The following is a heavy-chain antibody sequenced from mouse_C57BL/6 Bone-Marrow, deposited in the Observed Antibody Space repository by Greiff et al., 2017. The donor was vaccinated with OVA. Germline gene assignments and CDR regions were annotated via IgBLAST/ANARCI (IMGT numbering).Heavy chain of an antibody. D-gene: IGHD2-4*01. V-gene: IGHV1-69*01. CDR2: IDPSDSYT. Sequence: QVQLQQPGAELVMPGASVKLSCKASGYTFTSYWMHWVKQRPGQGLEWIGEIDPSDSYTNYNQKFKGKSTLTVDKSSSTAYMQLSSLTSEDSAVYYCAIYDYDGFAYWGQGTLVTVYA. CDR1: GYTFTSYW. J-gene: IGHJ3*01. CDR3: AIYDYDGFAY.